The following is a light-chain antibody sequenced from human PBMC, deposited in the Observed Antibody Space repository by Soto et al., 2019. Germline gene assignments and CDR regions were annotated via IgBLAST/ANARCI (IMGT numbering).Light chain of an antibody. CDR2: STN. CDR1: XGXVSTSYY. J-gene: IGLJ2*01. Sequence: QAVVTQEPSFSVSPGGTVTLTCXXSXGXVSTSYYPSWYQQTPGQAPRTLIYSTNTRSSGVPDRFSGSILGNKAALTITGPQADAESDSYCVLYMGSGIPVFGGGTKLTV. V-gene: IGLV8-61*01. CDR3: VLYMGSGIPV.